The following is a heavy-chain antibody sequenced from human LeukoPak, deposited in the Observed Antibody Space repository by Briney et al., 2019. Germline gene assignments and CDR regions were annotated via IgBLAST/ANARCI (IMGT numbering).Heavy chain of an antibody. Sequence: GGSLRLSCAASGFTFSSYWMSWVRQAPGKGLEWVGFIRSKAYGGTTEYAASVKGRFTISRDDSKSIAYLQMNSLKTEDTAVYYCTRAQTTMITFGGVIAETRYYYYMDVWGKGTTVTISS. CDR2: IRSKAYGGTT. CDR1: GFTFSSYW. CDR3: TRAQTTMITFGGVIAETRYYYYMDV. D-gene: IGHD3-16*02. V-gene: IGHV3-49*04. J-gene: IGHJ6*03.